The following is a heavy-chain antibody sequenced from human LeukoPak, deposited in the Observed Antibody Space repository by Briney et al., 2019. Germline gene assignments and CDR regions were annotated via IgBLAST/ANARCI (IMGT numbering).Heavy chain of an antibody. CDR2: IYNSGST. D-gene: IGHD5-24*01. CDR3: VRDRELTY. V-gene: IGHV4-59*01. J-gene: IGHJ4*02. Sequence: PSETLSLTCTVSDGSISIYYWSWIRQPPGKGLEWIGYIYNSGSTIYNPSLKSRVAISADTSKNQFSLKLSPVTAADTAVYYCVRDRELTYWGQGTLVTVSS. CDR1: DGSISIYY.